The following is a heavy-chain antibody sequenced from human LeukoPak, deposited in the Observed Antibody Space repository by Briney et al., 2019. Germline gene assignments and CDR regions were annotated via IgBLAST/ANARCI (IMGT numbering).Heavy chain of an antibody. J-gene: IGHJ3*02. Sequence: ASVKVSCKASGYTFTDYYIHCVRQAPGQGLEWMGWINPNSGGTNYAQNFDGRVTMTRDTSISTAYMELSRLRSDDTALYYCARTKAMVDPFDIWGQGTMVTVSS. CDR1: GYTFTDYY. V-gene: IGHV1-2*02. D-gene: IGHD5-18*01. CDR3: ARTKAMVDPFDI. CDR2: INPNSGGT.